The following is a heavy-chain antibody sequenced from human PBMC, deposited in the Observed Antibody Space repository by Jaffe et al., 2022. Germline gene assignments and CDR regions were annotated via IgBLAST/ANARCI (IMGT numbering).Heavy chain of an antibody. CDR3: AKDPYIWGTYRTFDY. Sequence: VQLVESGGGLIQPGRSLRLSCAASGFTFDDYAMHWVRQAPGKGLEWVSGISWHSGNIGYADSVKGRFTISRDNAKNSLYLQMNSLRADDTALYYCAKDPYIWGTYRTFDYWGQGTLVTVSS. D-gene: IGHD3-16*02. V-gene: IGHV3-9*01. CDR2: ISWHSGNI. CDR1: GFTFDDYA. J-gene: IGHJ4*02.